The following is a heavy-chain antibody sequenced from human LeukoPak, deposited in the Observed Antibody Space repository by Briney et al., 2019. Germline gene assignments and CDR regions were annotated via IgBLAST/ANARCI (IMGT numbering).Heavy chain of an antibody. D-gene: IGHD2-15*01. V-gene: IGHV4-39*02. CDR1: GGSISSSSYY. Sequence: PSETLSLTCTVSGGSISSSSYYWGWIRQPPGKGLEWIGSIYYSGSTYYNPSLKSRVTISVDTSKNQFSLKLSSVTAADTAVYYCARDEVAATSHYFDYWGQGTLVTVSS. CDR2: IYYSGST. CDR3: ARDEVAATSHYFDY. J-gene: IGHJ4*02.